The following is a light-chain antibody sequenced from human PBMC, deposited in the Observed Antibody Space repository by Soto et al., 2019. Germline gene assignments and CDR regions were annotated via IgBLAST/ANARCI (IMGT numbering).Light chain of an antibody. CDR1: GSDIGAYDY. J-gene: IGLJ1*01. Sequence: QSVLTQPASVSGSPGQSITISCTGSGSDIGAYDYVSWYQQHPVKAPKLLIYGVKNRPSGVSYRFSASKSAFTASLTISGLQTEDEADYFCSSYTTSDFYVFGTGTKVTV. V-gene: IGLV2-14*01. CDR2: GVK. CDR3: SSYTTSDFYV.